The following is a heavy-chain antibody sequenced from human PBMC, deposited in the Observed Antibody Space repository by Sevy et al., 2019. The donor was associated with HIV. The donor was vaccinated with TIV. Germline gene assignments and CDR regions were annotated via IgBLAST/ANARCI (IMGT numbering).Heavy chain of an antibody. D-gene: IGHD2-15*01. V-gene: IGHV3-23*01. CDR1: GFTFSNYA. Sequence: GGSLILSCAASGFTFSNYAMSWVRQAPGKGLEWVSGISGSGGSTYYTYSVKGRFTISRDNSKNTLHLQMNSLRAEDTAVYYCAKGDIVVVVAALFDYWGQGTLVTVSS. CDR2: ISGSGGST. J-gene: IGHJ4*02. CDR3: AKGDIVVVVAALFDY.